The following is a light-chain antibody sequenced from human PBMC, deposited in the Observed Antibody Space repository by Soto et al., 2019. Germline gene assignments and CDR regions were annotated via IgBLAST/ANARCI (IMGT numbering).Light chain of an antibody. V-gene: IGLV7-46*01. J-gene: IGLJ3*02. Sequence: QAVVTQEPSLTVSPGGTVTLTCGSSTGAVTSGHYPYWFQQKPGLAPRTLILDTDYKHSWTPARFSGSLLGGKAALTLSGAQAEDEAVYYCFLTYSGDYGALRVFGGGTKLTVL. CDR1: TGAVTSGHY. CDR2: DTD. CDR3: FLTYSGDYGALRV.